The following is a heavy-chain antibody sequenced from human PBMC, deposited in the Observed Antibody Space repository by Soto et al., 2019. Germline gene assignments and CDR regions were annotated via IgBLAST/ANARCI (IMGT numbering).Heavy chain of an antibody. CDR3: ARFQAGGWFDP. V-gene: IGHV4-4*07. J-gene: IGHJ5*02. CDR2: LYTSGST. Sequence: PSETLSLTCTVSGGSISSDYWSWIRQPAGKGLEWIGRLYTSGSTYYNPSLQSRVTMSVDTSKNQFSLKLSSVTAADTAVYFCARFQAGGWFDPWGQGTLVTVSS. CDR1: GGSISSDY.